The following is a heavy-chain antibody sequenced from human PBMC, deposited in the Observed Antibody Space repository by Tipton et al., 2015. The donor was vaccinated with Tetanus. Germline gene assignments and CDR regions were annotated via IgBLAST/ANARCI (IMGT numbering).Heavy chain of an antibody. Sequence: TLSLTCTVSGGSISSGGYYWSWIRQHPGKGLEWIGYIYYSGSTYYNPSLKSRVTISVDTSKNQFSLKLSSVTAADTAVYYCARSATYYDLWSGYSSGGMDVWGQGTTVTVSS. CDR1: GGSISSGGYY. D-gene: IGHD3-3*01. J-gene: IGHJ6*02. CDR2: IYYSGST. V-gene: IGHV4-31*03. CDR3: ARSATYYDLWSGYSSGGMDV.